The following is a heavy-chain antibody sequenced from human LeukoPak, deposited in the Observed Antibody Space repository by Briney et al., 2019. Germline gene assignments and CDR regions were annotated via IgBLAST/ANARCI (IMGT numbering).Heavy chain of an antibody. D-gene: IGHD2-2*02. CDR2: IIPIFGTA. CDR1: GGTFSSYA. V-gene: IGHV1-69*06. J-gene: IGHJ4*02. CDR3: ARDWVYCSSTSCHTTFDY. Sequence: SVKVSCKASGGTFSSYAISWVRQAPGQGLEWMGGIIPIFGTANYAQKFQGRVTITADKSTSTAYMELSSLRSEDTAVYYCARDWVYCSSTSCHTTFDYWGQGTLVTVSS.